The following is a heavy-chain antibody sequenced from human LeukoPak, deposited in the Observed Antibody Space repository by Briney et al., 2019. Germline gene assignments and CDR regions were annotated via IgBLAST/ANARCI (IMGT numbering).Heavy chain of an antibody. CDR3: AMSRYCSGGSCYLDAFDI. Sequence: PSETLSLTCTVSGGSISSYYWSWIRQPPGKGLEWIGYIYYRGSTNYNPSLKSRVTISVDTSKNQFSLKLSSVTAADTAVYYCAMSRYCSGGSCYLDAFDIWGQGTMVTVSS. J-gene: IGHJ3*02. V-gene: IGHV4-59*01. CDR2: IYYRGST. CDR1: GGSISSYY. D-gene: IGHD2-15*01.